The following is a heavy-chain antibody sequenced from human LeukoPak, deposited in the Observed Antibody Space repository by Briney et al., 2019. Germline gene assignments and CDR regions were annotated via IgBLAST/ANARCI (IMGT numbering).Heavy chain of an antibody. D-gene: IGHD3-22*01. CDR3: ARGHCDSSGSWGC. CDR2: ISSSSSYI. J-gene: IGHJ4*02. V-gene: IGHV3-21*01. Sequence: GGSLRLSCAASGFTFSSYSMNWVRQAPGKGLEWVSSISSSSSYIYYADSVKGRFTISRDNAKNSLYLQMNSLRAEDTAVYYCARGHCDSSGSWGCWGQGTLVTVSS. CDR1: GFTFSSYS.